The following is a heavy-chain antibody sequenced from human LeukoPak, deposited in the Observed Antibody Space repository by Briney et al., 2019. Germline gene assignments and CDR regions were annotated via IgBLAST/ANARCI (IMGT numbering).Heavy chain of an antibody. D-gene: IGHD1-26*01. CDR1: GFTVSTNY. CDR2: IYSGGNT. J-gene: IGHJ3*02. CDR3: ARVTVGASYDAFDI. V-gene: IGHV3-66*01. Sequence: GGSLRLSCAASGFTVSTNYMSWVRQAPGRGLEWLSIIYSGGNTYYADSVKGSFTISRDNSKNTLYLQMNSLRAEDTAVYYCARVTVGASYDAFDIWGQGTLVIVSS.